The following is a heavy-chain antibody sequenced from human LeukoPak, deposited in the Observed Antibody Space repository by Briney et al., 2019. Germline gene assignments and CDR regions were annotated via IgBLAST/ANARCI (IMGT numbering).Heavy chain of an antibody. J-gene: IGHJ4*02. CDR1: GYTFTSYD. CDR2: MNPNSGNT. CDR3: ARGGYCSSTSCYEGDY. Sequence: ASVKVSCNASGYTFTSYDINWVRHATGQGLEWMGWMNPNSGNTGYAQKFQGRVTMTRNTSISTAYMELSSLRSEDTAVYYCARGGYCSSTSCYEGDYWGQGTLVTVSS. V-gene: IGHV1-8*01. D-gene: IGHD2-2*01.